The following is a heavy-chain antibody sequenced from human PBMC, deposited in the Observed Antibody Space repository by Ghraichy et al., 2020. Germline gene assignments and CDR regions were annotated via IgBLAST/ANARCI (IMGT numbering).Heavy chain of an antibody. J-gene: IGHJ6*02. CDR1: GFTFSSYA. CDR3: ARDRAFWSGYTLYYYGMDV. D-gene: IGHD3-3*01. CDR2: ISYDGSNK. V-gene: IGHV3-30-3*01. Sequence: GGSLRLSCAASGFTFSSYAMHWVRQAPGKGLEWVAVISYDGSNKYYADSVKGRFTISRDNSKNPLYLQMNSLRAEDTAVYYCARDRAFWSGYTLYYYGMDVWGQGTTVTVSS.